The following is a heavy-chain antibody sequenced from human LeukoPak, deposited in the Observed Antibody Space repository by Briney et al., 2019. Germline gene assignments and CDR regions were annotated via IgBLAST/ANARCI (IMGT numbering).Heavy chain of an antibody. Sequence: GGSLRLSCADSGFSGFTFSNYAMRWVRQAPGKGLEWVSVISDSGDTTDYADSVKGRFTISRDNSRNTLYLQMNSLRAEDTAVYYCAMGQVYGVEWGQGTLVTVSS. J-gene: IGHJ4*02. V-gene: IGHV3-23*01. CDR1: GFSGFTFSNYA. D-gene: IGHD4-17*01. CDR2: ISDSGDTT. CDR3: AMGQVYGVE.